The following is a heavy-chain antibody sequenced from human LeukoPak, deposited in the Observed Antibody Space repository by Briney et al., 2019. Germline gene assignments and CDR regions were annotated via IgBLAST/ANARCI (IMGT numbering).Heavy chain of an antibody. Sequence: GESLKISCKGSGYSFNIYWIAWVRQMPGKGLECVGIIFPGDSATRYSPSFQGQVTMSVDKSISTAYLQWSSLKASDTAMFYCARLGQYAYGPDYDFWGQGTLVTVSS. CDR3: ARLGQYAYGPDYDF. J-gene: IGHJ4*02. CDR1: GYSFNIYW. V-gene: IGHV5-51*01. CDR2: IFPGDSAT. D-gene: IGHD3-10*01.